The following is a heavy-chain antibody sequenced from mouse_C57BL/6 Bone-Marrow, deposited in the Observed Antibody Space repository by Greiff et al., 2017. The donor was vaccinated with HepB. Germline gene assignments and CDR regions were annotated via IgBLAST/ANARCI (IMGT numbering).Heavy chain of an antibody. J-gene: IGHJ2*01. CDR2: ISRGSSTI. Sequence: EVQLQQSGGGLVKPGGSLKLSCAASGFTFSDYGIHWVRQAPEKGLEWVGYISRGSSTIYYADTVKGRSTISRDNAKNTLFLQISSLRSEDAAVYYCARRQRRDRFDYWGQGTTLTVSS. D-gene: IGHD3-2*01. V-gene: IGHV5-17*01. CDR3: ARRQRRDRFDY. CDR1: GFTFSDYG.